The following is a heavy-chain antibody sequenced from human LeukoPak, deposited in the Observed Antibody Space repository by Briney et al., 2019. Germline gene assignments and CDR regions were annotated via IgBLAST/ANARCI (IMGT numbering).Heavy chain of an antibody. J-gene: IGHJ4*02. D-gene: IGHD6-19*01. CDR2: INHSGST. CDR1: GGSFSGYY. CDR3: ARERSSGWYVLIGFDY. Sequence: PSETLSLTCAVYGGSFSGYYWSWIRQPPGKGLEWIGEINHSGSTNYNPSLKSRVTISVDTSKNQFSLKLSPVTAADTAVYYCARERSSGWYVLIGFDYWGQGTLVTVSS. V-gene: IGHV4-34*01.